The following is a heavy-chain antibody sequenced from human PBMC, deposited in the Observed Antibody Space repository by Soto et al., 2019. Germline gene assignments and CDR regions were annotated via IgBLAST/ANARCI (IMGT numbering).Heavy chain of an antibody. Sequence: QVQLVQSGAEVKKPGASVKVSCKTSGYTFTSYSIHWVRQAPGQRPEWMGWINTANGNTKYSQKFQGRVTITRDRSATTASMELNSLRSEDTAVYYCAREFGVTMIRSRYGMDVWGQGTTVTVSS. J-gene: IGHJ6*02. CDR2: INTANGNT. D-gene: IGHD3-10*01. CDR3: AREFGVTMIRSRYGMDV. V-gene: IGHV1-3*04. CDR1: GYTFTSYS.